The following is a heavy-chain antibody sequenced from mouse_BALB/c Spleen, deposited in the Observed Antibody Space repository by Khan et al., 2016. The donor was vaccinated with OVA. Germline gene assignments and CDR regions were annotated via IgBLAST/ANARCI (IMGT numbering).Heavy chain of an antibody. CDR1: GFIFSSYA. J-gene: IGHJ3*01. D-gene: IGHD1-1*01. Sequence: EVELVESGGGLVKPGGPLKLSCAASGFIFSSYAMSWVRQTPEKRLEWVATISSGGDYTYYPDSVKGRFTISRDNAKNTLYLQMSRRRSEDTAMYYCARHDYGPFAYWGQGTLVTVSA. V-gene: IGHV5-9-3*01. CDR3: ARHDYGPFAY. CDR2: ISSGGDYT.